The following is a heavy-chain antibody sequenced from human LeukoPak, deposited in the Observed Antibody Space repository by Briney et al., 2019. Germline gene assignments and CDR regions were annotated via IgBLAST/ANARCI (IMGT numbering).Heavy chain of an antibody. J-gene: IGHJ6*02. CDR2: FDPEDGET. CDR3: ATDPYGDYVPAYGMDV. Sequence: ASVKVSCKVSGYTLTELSMHWVRQAPGKGLEWMGGFDPEDGETIYAQKFQGRVTMTEDTSTDIAYMELSSLRSEDTAVYYCATDPYGDYVPAYGMDVWGQGTTVTVSS. CDR1: GYTLTELS. V-gene: IGHV1-24*01. D-gene: IGHD4-17*01.